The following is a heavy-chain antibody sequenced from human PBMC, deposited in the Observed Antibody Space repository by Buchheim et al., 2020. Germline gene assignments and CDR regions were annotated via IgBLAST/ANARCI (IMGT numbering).Heavy chain of an antibody. CDR2: ISASGAGT. CDR3: AKNSVHGDWPEY. V-gene: IGHV3-23*04. J-gene: IGHJ4*02. D-gene: IGHD4-17*01. Sequence: EVQLVESGGGLVQPGESLRLSCAASGFTFTTSPMSWVRQAPGKGLEWVSAISASGAGTSYADSVKGRFTMSRDNSKNTLYLQMNSLRVEDTAVYYCAKNSVHGDWPEYWGQGTL. CDR1: GFTFTTSP.